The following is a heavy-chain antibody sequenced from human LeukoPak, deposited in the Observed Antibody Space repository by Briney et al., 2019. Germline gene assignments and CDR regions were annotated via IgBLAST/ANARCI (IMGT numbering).Heavy chain of an antibody. CDR1: GFTFSSYA. CDR3: AKALEMATIFGLDY. D-gene: IGHD5-24*01. J-gene: IGHJ4*02. V-gene: IGHV3-23*01. Sequence: GGSLRLSCAASGFTFSSYAMSWVRQAPGKGLEWVSAISGSGGSTYYADSVKGRFTISRDNSKNTLYLQMNSLRAEDTAVYYCAKALEMATIFGLDYWGQGTLVTVSS. CDR2: ISGSGGST.